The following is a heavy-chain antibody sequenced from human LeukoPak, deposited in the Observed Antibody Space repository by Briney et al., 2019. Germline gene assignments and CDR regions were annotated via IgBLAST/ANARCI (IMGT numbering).Heavy chain of an antibody. CDR2: IIPIFGTA. D-gene: IGHD4-17*01. J-gene: IGHJ3*02. Sequence: GASVKVSCKASGGTFSSYAISWVRQAPGQGLEWMGGIIPIFGTANYAQKFRGRVTITADESTSTAYMELSSLRSEDTAVYYCARESQTTTVTDAFDIWGQGTMVTVSS. CDR1: GGTFSSYA. V-gene: IGHV1-69*13. CDR3: ARESQTTTVTDAFDI.